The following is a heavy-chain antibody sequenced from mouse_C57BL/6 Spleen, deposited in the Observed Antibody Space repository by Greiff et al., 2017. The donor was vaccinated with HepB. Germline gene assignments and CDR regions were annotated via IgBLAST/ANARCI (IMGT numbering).Heavy chain of an antibody. CDR1: GYSFTSYY. CDR2: IYPGSGNT. Sequence: VQLQESGPELVKPGASVKISCKASGYSFTSYYIHWVKQRPGQGLEWIGWIYPGSGNTKYNEKFKGKATLTADTSSRTAYMQLSSLTSEDSAVYYCARSQEYGYEVWFAYWGQGTLVTVSA. V-gene: IGHV1-66*01. D-gene: IGHD2-2*01. J-gene: IGHJ3*01. CDR3: ARSQEYGYEVWFAY.